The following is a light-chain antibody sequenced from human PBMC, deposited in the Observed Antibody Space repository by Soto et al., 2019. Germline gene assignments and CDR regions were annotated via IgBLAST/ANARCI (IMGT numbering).Light chain of an antibody. V-gene: IGKV3-15*01. CDR3: QQYNNWPPTWT. CDR2: GAS. J-gene: IGKJ1*01. Sequence: EIVMTQSPATLSVSPGESATLSCRASQRVSNNLAWYQQKPGQAPRLLIYGASTRATGFPARFSGSGSGTEFTLTISSLQSEEFAVYYCQQYNNWPPTWTFGQGTKVEIK. CDR1: QRVSNN.